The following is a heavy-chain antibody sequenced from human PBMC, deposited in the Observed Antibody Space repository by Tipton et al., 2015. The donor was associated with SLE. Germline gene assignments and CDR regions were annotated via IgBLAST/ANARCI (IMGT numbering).Heavy chain of an antibody. D-gene: IGHD2-15*01. CDR3: ATGEWVAATLRYYYGMDV. J-gene: IGHJ6*02. CDR2: IIPILGIA. Sequence: LVQSGAEVKVSCKASGGTFSSYAISWVRQAPGQGLEWMGGIIPILGIANYAQKFQGRVTITTDESTSTAYMELSSLRSEDAAVYYCATGEWVAATLRYYYGMDVWGQGTTVTVSS. V-gene: IGHV1-69*05. CDR1: GGTFSSYA.